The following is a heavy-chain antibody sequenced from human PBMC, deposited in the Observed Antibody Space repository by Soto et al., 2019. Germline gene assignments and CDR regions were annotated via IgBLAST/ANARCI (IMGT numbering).Heavy chain of an antibody. J-gene: IGHJ4*02. CDR3: AKETTVTIDY. D-gene: IGHD4-17*01. CDR2: ISYDGSNK. V-gene: IGHV3-30*18. CDR1: GFTFSSYG. Sequence: QVQLVESGGGVVQPGRSLRLSCAASGFTFSSYGMHWVRQAPGKGLEWVAVISYDGSNKYYADSVKGGFTISRDNSKNTLDLQMNSLRAEDTAVYYCAKETTVTIDYWGQGTLVTVSS.